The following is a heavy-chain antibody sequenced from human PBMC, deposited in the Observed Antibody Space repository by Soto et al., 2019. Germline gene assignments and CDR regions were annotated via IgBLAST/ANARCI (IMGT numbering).Heavy chain of an antibody. Sequence: QVQLVQSGAEVTKPGASVKVSCKASGYPFTSYGVSWVRQAPGQGLEWIGWISASDGETHSAQKFQGRVTMTTDTSTTPAYLDLRSLTSDDTAVYYCVRDPMWQQLEFDFWGQGTLVTVSS. CDR1: GYPFTSYG. CDR3: VRDPMWQQLEFDF. V-gene: IGHV1-18*01. D-gene: IGHD1-1*01. J-gene: IGHJ4*02. CDR2: ISASDGET.